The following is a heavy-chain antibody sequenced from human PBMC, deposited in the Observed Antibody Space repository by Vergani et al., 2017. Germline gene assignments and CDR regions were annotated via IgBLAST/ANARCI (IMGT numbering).Heavy chain of an antibody. CDR3: ARDDGLLVYYSYCYYSMDV. J-gene: IGHJ6*02. Sequence: EVQLVESGGGLVQPGGSLRLSCAASGFTFSSYWISWVRQAPGKGLEWVDNIRQHGSEKYYVDSVKGRFTISRDNAKNSMYLQMNSLRAEDTAVYYCARDDGLLVYYSYCYYSMDVWGQGTTVTVSS. CDR2: IRQHGSEK. V-gene: IGHV3-7*03. CDR1: GFTFSSYW. D-gene: IGHD2-8*01.